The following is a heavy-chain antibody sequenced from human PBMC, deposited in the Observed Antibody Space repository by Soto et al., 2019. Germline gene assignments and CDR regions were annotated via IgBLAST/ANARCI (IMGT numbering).Heavy chain of an antibody. Sequence: EVQLLESGGGLVQPGGSLRLSCAASGFTFSSYAMSWVRQAPGKGLEWVSAISGSGGSTYYADSVKGRFTISRDNSKNTLYRQMNSLRAEDTAVYYCAKDQGYCSGGSCYSAWFDPWGQGTLVTVSS. J-gene: IGHJ5*02. CDR1: GFTFSSYA. CDR2: ISGSGGST. V-gene: IGHV3-23*01. D-gene: IGHD2-15*01. CDR3: AKDQGYCSGGSCYSAWFDP.